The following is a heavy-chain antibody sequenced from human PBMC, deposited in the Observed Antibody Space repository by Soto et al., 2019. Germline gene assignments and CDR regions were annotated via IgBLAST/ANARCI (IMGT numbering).Heavy chain of an antibody. CDR2: IYDSVNT. J-gene: IGHJ4*02. CDR3: ARVDHSGYFAILPDY. CDR1: GDSLSSGGHY. Sequence: PSETLSLTCTVSGDSLSSGGHYWSWIRQHPGKGLEWIGHIYDSVNTYYSPSLRRRVTISADMSKNQFSLNLRSVTAADTAVYYCARVDHSGYFAILPDYWGQGTLVTVSS. D-gene: IGHD6-13*01. V-gene: IGHV4-31*03.